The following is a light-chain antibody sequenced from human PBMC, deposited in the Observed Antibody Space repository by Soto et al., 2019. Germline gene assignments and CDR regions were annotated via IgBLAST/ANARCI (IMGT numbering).Light chain of an antibody. J-gene: IGKJ5*01. CDR2: DAS. V-gene: IGKV3D-20*02. CDR3: QQRSKWPIT. Sequence: EIVLTQSPGTLSVSEGERSPLSCRASQSVSSSYLAWYQQKPGQAPRLFIYDASNRATGIPARFSGSGSGTDFTLTSSSLEPEDFAVYYCQQRSKWPITFGQGTRLEIK. CDR1: QSVSSSY.